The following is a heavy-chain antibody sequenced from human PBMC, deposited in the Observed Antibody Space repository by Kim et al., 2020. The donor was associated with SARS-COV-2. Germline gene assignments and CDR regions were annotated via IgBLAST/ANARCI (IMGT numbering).Heavy chain of an antibody. CDR2: ST. V-gene: IGHV4-4*02. CDR3: ASYVYAFDI. D-gene: IGHD3-16*01. Sequence: STNYNPSLKSRVTISVDKSKNQFSLKLSSVTAADTAVYYCASYVYAFDIWGQGTMVTVSS. J-gene: IGHJ3*02.